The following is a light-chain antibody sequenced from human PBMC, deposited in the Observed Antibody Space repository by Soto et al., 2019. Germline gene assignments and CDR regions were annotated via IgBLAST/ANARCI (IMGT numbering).Light chain of an antibody. J-gene: IGKJ1*01. CDR2: GAS. V-gene: IGKV3-20*01. Sequence: EIVLTQSPGTLSLSPGERATLSCRASQSVSSSYLAWYQQKPGQAPRLLIYGASSRATGIPDRFSGSGSGTDFPLTISRLEPEDFAVYYCQQYGSSPWTF. CDR1: QSVSSSY. CDR3: QQYGSSPWT.